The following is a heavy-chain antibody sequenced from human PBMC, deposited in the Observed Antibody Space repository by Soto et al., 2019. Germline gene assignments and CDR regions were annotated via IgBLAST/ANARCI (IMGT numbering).Heavy chain of an antibody. Sequence: QLQLQESGPGLVKPSETLSLTCTVSSGSISSSNYYWGWVRQPPGKGLEWIADIHYSGSTYYNPSLKSRVTISVDTSKNQFSLKLSSVTAADTAVYFCARHAGRAARDYYFDYWGQGTLVTVSS. V-gene: IGHV4-39*01. CDR3: ARHAGRAARDYYFDY. CDR2: IHYSGST. CDR1: SGSISSSNYY. D-gene: IGHD6-6*01. J-gene: IGHJ4*02.